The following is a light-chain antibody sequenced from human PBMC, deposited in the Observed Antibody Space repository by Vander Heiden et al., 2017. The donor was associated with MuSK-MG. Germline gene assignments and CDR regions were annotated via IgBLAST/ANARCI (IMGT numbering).Light chain of an antibody. V-gene: IGLV1-44*01. Sequence: QSVLTQPPSASGTPGQRVTIYCSGSSSNIGSNPVNWYKQRPGPAPKLPVFSNNQRPSGVPDRFSGSKSGTSAALAISGLQSEDEADDYCAAWDDSLNGPYVFGTGTKVTVL. CDR1: SSNIGSNP. CDR2: SNN. CDR3: AAWDDSLNGPYV. J-gene: IGLJ1*01.